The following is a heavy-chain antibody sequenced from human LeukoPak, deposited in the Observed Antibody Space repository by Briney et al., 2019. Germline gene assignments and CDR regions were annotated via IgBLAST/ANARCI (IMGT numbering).Heavy chain of an antibody. CDR1: GFTFDDYG. CDR3: ARKNGLDY. Sequence: GGSLRLSCAASGFTFDDYGMSWVRQAPGKGLEWVANIKQDGSEKYYVDSVKGRFTISRDNAKNSLYLQMNSLRAEDTAVYYCARKNGLDYWGQGTLVTVSS. J-gene: IGHJ4*02. CDR2: IKQDGSEK. V-gene: IGHV3-7*01.